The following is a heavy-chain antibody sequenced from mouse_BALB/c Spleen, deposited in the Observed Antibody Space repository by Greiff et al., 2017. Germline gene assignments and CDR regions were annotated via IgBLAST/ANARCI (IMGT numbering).Heavy chain of an antibody. D-gene: IGHD1-1*01. V-gene: IGHV5-6*01. CDR2: ISSGGSYT. J-gene: IGHJ2*01. CDR3: ARPDYYGYLDY. CDR1: GFTFSSYG. Sequence: EVQLVESGGDLVKPGGSLKLSCAASGFTFSSYGMSWVRQTPDKRLEWVATISSGGSYTYYPDSVKGRFTISRDNAKNTLYLQMSSLKSEDTAMYYCARPDYYGYLDYWGQGTTLTVSS.